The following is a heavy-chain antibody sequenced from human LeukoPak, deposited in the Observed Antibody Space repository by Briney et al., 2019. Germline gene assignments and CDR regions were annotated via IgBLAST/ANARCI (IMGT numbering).Heavy chain of an antibody. CDR1: GFTFYDYG. CDR2: INWNGGST. Sequence: GGSLRLSCAASGFTFYDYGMSWVRHAPGKGLEWVSGINWNGGSTVYADSVKGRFTISRDNAKNSLYLQMNSLRAEDTALYYCARGELYYYDSSGYYFEYWGQGALVTVSS. J-gene: IGHJ4*02. V-gene: IGHV3-20*04. CDR3: ARGELYYYDSSGYYFEY. D-gene: IGHD3-22*01.